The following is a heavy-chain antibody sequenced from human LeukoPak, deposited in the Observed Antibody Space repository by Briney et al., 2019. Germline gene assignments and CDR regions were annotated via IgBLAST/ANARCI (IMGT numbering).Heavy chain of an antibody. CDR1: GFTFSSYA. CDR3: AKKMSTTNSREFDY. V-gene: IGHV3-23*01. D-gene: IGHD4-11*01. Sequence: GGSLRLSCAASGFTFSSYAMSWVRQAPGTGLEWVSAITGSGYNTYYTDSVKGRFTISRDNSKNTLYLQMNSLRAEDTAVYYCAKKMSTTNSREFDYWGQGTLATVSS. J-gene: IGHJ4*02. CDR2: ITGSGYNT.